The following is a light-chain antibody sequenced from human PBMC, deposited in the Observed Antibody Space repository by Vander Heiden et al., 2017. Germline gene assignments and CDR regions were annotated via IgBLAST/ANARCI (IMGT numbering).Light chain of an antibody. CDR2: EVT. Sequence: QSALTQPASVSGSPGQSITLSCTGTSNDVGTYNLVSWYQHHPGKAPKLMIYEVTQRPSGVSNRFSGSKSGNTASLTISGLQAEDEADYYCCSYETSGTVVFGGGTKLTVL. CDR1: SNDVGTYNL. CDR3: CSYETSGTVV. J-gene: IGLJ2*01. V-gene: IGLV2-23*02.